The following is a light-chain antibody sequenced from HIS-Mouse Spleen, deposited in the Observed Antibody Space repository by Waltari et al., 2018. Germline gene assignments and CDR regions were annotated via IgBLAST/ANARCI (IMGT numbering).Light chain of an antibody. CDR3: SSYTSSSFNVV. CDR2: DVS. J-gene: IGLJ2*01. CDR1: SSDGGGSHY. Sequence: QSALTQPASVSGSPGQSITISCTGTSSDGGGSHYVPWYQQHPGKAPKLMIYDVSNRPSGVSNRFSGSKSGNTASLTISGLQAEDEADYYCSSYTSSSFNVVFGGGTKLTVL. V-gene: IGLV2-14*03.